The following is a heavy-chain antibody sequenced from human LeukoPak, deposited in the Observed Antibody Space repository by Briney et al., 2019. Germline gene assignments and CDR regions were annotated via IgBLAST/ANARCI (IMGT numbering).Heavy chain of an antibody. CDR2: ISGSGGGT. V-gene: IGHV3-23*01. Sequence: GGSLRLSCAAPGFTFNNYNMSSVRQAPGEGLERVSAISGSGGGTYYADSVKGRFTISRDNSKNTLYLQMNSLRAEDTAVYYCAKEPSGYCYFDYWGQGTLVTVSS. CDR3: AKEPSGYCYFDY. J-gene: IGHJ4*02. CDR1: GFTFNNYN. D-gene: IGHD3-3*01.